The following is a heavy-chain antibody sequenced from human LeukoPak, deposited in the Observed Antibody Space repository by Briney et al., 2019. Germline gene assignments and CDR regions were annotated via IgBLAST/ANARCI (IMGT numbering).Heavy chain of an antibody. CDR3: AGVVVTAMDY. Sequence: PSETLSLTCTVSGGSISSSSYYWGWIRQPPGKGLEWIGSIYYSGSTYYNPSLKSRVTISVDTSENQFSLKLSSVTAADTAVYYCAGVVVTAMDYWGQGTLVTVSS. J-gene: IGHJ4*02. V-gene: IGHV4-39*07. CDR2: IYYSGST. D-gene: IGHD2-21*02. CDR1: GGSISSSSYY.